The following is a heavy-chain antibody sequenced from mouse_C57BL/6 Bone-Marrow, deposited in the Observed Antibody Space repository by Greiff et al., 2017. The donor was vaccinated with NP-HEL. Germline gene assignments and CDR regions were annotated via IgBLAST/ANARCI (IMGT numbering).Heavy chain of an antibody. CDR3: ARREKGYYAMDY. Sequence: QVQLQQSGAELARPGASVKLSCKASGYTFTSYGISWVKQRTGQGLEWIGEIYPRSGNNYYNEKFKGKATLTADKSSSTAYMELRSLTSEDSAVYFCARREKGYYAMDYWGQGTSVTVSS. J-gene: IGHJ4*01. CDR1: GYTFTSYG. CDR2: IYPRSGNN. V-gene: IGHV1-81*01.